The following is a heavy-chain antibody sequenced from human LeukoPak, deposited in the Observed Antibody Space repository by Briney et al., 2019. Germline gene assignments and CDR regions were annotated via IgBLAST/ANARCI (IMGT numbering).Heavy chain of an antibody. Sequence: ASVKVSCKASGYTFTSYYMHWVRQAPGQGREWMGIINPSGGSTSYTQKFQGRVTMTRDTSTSTVYMELSSLRSEDTAVYYCARAYQRTPKYCSGGSCYGGGGGYYYYYMDVWGKGTTVTVSS. V-gene: IGHV1-46*01. CDR1: GYTFTSYY. CDR2: INPSGGST. D-gene: IGHD2-15*01. J-gene: IGHJ6*03. CDR3: ARAYQRTPKYCSGGSCYGGGGGYYYYYMDV.